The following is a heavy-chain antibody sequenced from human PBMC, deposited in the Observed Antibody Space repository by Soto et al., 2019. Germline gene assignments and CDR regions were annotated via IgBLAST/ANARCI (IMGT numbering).Heavy chain of an antibody. CDR1: GYTFTSYD. Sequence: ASVKVSCKASGYTFTSYDINWVRQATGQGLEWMGWMNPNSGNTGYAQKFQGRVTMTRNTSISTAYMELSSLRSEDTAVYCRARVGRRSSWYYYYYGMDVWGQGTTVTVSS. J-gene: IGHJ6*02. D-gene: IGHD6-13*01. V-gene: IGHV1-8*01. CDR2: MNPNSGNT. CDR3: ARVGRRSSWYYYYYGMDV.